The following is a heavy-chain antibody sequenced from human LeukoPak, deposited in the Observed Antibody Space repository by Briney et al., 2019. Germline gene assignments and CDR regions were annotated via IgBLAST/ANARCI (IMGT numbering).Heavy chain of an antibody. V-gene: IGHV3-7*05. Sequence: GGSLRLTCAASGFTLSTYWMSWGRQAPGKGLEWVAKVNQDGNEKYYVDSVKGRFTISRDNAKNSLYLQMNSLRSEDTAVYYCATDTAGFDYWGQGTLVTVSS. D-gene: IGHD6-13*01. CDR3: ATDTAGFDY. J-gene: IGHJ4*02. CDR2: VNQDGNEK. CDR1: GFTLSTYW.